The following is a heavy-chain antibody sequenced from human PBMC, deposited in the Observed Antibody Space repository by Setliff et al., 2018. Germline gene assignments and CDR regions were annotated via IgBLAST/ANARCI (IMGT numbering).Heavy chain of an antibody. Sequence: SETLSLTCAVSGGSITSGSYYWSWIRQPGGEGLEWIGRLHTSGTTVYNPSLKGRVTISADTSTNHFSLKLTSVTAADTAVYYCARDNTIVGATDYWGQGALVTVSS. CDR2: LHTSGTT. V-gene: IGHV4-61*02. CDR3: ARDNTIVGATDY. D-gene: IGHD1-26*01. CDR1: GGSITSGSYY. J-gene: IGHJ4*02.